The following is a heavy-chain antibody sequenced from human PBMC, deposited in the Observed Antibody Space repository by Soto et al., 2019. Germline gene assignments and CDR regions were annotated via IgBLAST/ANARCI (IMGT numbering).Heavy chain of an antibody. Sequence: PGGSLRLSCAASGFTFRDSPMGWVRQAPGKGLEWVAVIDPRGGSTYHADSLKGRFTISRDNSRNKVYLQMNSLRAEDTAVYYCAKDRTPTVLLWFGELAYWGLGTLVTVSS. J-gene: IGHJ4*02. CDR2: IDPRGGST. V-gene: IGHV3-23*01. CDR3: AKDRTPTVLLWFGELAY. CDR1: GFTFRDSP. D-gene: IGHD3-10*01.